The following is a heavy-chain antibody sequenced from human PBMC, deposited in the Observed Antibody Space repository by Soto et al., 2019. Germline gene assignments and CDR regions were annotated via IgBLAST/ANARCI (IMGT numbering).Heavy chain of an antibody. Sequence: EVQLLESGGGLVQPGGSLRLSCAASGFTFGNFGMNWVRQAPGKGLEWVSGISGGGGSTYYADSVKGLFTISRDPSKNTIFLEMNSLRAEDTAVYYCAKGFIVVVTVIRPDDAFDVWGQGTLVTVSS. CDR2: ISGGGGST. CDR1: GFTFGNFG. J-gene: IGHJ3*01. CDR3: AKGFIVVVTVIRPDDAFDV. D-gene: IGHD2-21*02. V-gene: IGHV3-23*01.